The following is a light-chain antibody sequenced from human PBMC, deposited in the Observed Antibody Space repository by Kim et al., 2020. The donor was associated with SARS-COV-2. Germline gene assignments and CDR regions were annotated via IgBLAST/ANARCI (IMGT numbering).Light chain of an antibody. CDR1: SSNVGTYNY. CDR2: DVS. J-gene: IGLJ3*02. Sequence: GHSITISCTGTSSNVGTYNYVSLYQQHPGKAPKLMIYDVSHRPSGVSNRFSGSKSGNTTSLTISGLQADDESYYYCNSYTRGTTWVFGGGTQLTFL. V-gene: IGLV2-14*03. CDR3: NSYTRGTTWV.